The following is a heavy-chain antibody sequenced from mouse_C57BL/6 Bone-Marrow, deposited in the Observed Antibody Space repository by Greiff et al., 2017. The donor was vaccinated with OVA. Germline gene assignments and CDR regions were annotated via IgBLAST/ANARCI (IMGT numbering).Heavy chain of an antibody. V-gene: IGHV5-9-1*02. CDR2: ISSGGDYL. J-gene: IGHJ4*01. Sequence: EVMLVESGEGLVKPGGSLKLSCAASGFTFSSYAMSWVRQTPEKRLEWVAYISSGGDYLYYADTVKGRFTISRDNARNTLYLQMSSLKSEDTAMYYCTRVGAFLLMDYWGQGTSVTVSS. CDR1: GFTFSSYA. CDR3: TRVGAFLLMDY. D-gene: IGHD6-1*01.